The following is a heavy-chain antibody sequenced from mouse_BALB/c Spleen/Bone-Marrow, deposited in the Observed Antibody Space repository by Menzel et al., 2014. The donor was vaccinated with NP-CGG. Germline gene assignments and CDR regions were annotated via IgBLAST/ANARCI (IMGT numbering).Heavy chain of an antibody. V-gene: IGHV1-54*03. CDR3: ARSRTGFAY. CDR2: INPGSGGT. Sequence: VKLMESGAELVRPGTSVKVSCKASGYAFTNYLIEWVKQRPGQGLEWIGVINPGSGGTNYNEKFKGKATLTADKSSSTAYMQLSSLSSDDAAVYFCARSRTGFAYWGQGTLVTGSA. CDR1: GYAFTNYL. J-gene: IGHJ3*01.